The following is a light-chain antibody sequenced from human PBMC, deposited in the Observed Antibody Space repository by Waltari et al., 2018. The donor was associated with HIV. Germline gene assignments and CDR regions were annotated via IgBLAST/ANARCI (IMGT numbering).Light chain of an antibody. J-gene: IGKJ3*01. Sequence: IVMTQSPATLSVSQGDRATLFCRASQNIGSNLAWYQQKAGQAPRLLIYGASIRATGVPSRFSGSGSGTEFSLTITTLQSEDSAVYYCQQYKTWPLFGPGTKMEIK. CDR1: QNIGSN. CDR3: QQYKTWPL. V-gene: IGKV3-15*01. CDR2: GAS.